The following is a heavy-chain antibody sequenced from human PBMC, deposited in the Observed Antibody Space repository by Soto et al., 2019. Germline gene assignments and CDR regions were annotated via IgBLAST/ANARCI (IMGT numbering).Heavy chain of an antibody. CDR2: INHSGST. V-gene: IGHV4-34*01. CDR1: GGSFSGYY. CDR3: ARGECSSVYCFTMWALDI. Sequence: QVQLQQWGAGLLKPAETLSLTCAVSGGSFSGYYWTWISQTPGKGLEWIGEINHSGSTNYEPSLKSRVSRSADTATKQFSLNLASVTAADTAVYYCARGECSSVYCFTMWALDIRGQGTVVTVSS. D-gene: IGHD2-2*01. J-gene: IGHJ3*02.